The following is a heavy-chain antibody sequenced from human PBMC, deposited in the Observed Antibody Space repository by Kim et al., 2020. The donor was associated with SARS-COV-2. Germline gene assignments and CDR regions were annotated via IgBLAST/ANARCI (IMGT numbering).Heavy chain of an antibody. V-gene: IGHV7-4-1*02. CDR3: ASRGDSWSGYYWNYAYGMDV. D-gene: IGHD3-3*01. Sequence: ASVKVSCKASGYNFPTFSIVWVRQAPGQGLEWMGWINTNNGNPTYAQDFTGRFVFSLDTSANTAYLQINSLKPEDSAVYYCASRGDSWSGYYWNYAYGMDVWGQGTTVTVSS. CDR1: GYNFPTFS. CDR2: INTNNGNP. J-gene: IGHJ6*02.